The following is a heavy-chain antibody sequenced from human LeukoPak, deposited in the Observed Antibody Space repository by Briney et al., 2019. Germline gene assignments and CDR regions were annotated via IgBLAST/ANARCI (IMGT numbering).Heavy chain of an antibody. D-gene: IGHD3-10*01. Sequence: WASVKVSCKASVYTFIGYYMHWVRQAPGQGLEYMGWIDANSGGTKYVQKFQGRVTMTRDTSISTAYVELSRLRSDDTAVYYCARDISGTTQEPSGDAFDIWGQGTMVTVSS. V-gene: IGHV1-2*02. CDR1: VYTFIGYY. J-gene: IGHJ3*02. CDR2: IDANSGGT. CDR3: ARDISGTTQEPSGDAFDI.